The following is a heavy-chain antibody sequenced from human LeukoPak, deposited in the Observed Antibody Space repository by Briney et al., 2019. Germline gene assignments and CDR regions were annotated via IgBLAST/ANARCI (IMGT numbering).Heavy chain of an antibody. CDR1: GFTVRSNF. CDR2: MYSDGNT. Sequence: GGSLRLSCAASGFTVRSNFMSWVRQAPEKGLEWVSVMYSDGNTYYADSVQGRFTISGDNSKYTLYLQMTSLRAEDTAVYYCATGRADIVAAGIDYWGQGTLVTVSS. V-gene: IGHV3-53*01. CDR3: ATGRADIVAAGIDY. J-gene: IGHJ4*02. D-gene: IGHD6-13*01.